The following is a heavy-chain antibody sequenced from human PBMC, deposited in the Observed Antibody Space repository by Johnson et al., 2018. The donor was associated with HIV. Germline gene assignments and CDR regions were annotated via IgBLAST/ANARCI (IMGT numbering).Heavy chain of an antibody. V-gene: IGHV3-30-3*01. CDR2: ISYDGSNK. J-gene: IGHJ3*02. D-gene: IGHD5-18*01. CDR1: GFTFSSYA. CDR3: AKGQGNQLGLLVDAVDI. Sequence: QVQLVESGGGLVQPGGSLRLSCAAFGFTFSSYAMHWVRQAPGKGLEWVAVISYDGSNKDFADSVKGRFTISRDNSKNTLYLQMNSLRAEDTAVYYCAKGQGNQLGLLVDAVDIWGQGTVVTVSS.